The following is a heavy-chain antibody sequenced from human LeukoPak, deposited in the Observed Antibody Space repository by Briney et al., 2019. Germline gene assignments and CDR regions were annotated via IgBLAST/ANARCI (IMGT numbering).Heavy chain of an antibody. Sequence: ASVKVSCKASGYTFTSYGISWVRQAPGQGLEWMGWISAYNGNTNYAQKLQGRVTMTTDTSTSPAYMELRSLRSDDTAVYYCARDLRTIAVAGYNWFDPWGQGTLVTVSS. CDR3: ARDLRTIAVAGYNWFDP. CDR1: GYTFTSYG. D-gene: IGHD6-19*01. J-gene: IGHJ5*02. V-gene: IGHV1-18*04. CDR2: ISAYNGNT.